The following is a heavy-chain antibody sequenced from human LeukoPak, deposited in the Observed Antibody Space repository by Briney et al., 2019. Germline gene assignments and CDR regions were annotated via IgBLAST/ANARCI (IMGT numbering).Heavy chain of an antibody. CDR3: AREEQYNNFFDY. Sequence: ASVKVSCKASGYTLTDYYIHWVRQAPGQGLEWMGWINPNSGDTTYAQKFQGRVTMTRDTSISSAYMDLSRINSDDTAVYFCAREEQYNNFFDYWGPGTLVTVSS. D-gene: IGHD1/OR15-1a*01. CDR2: INPNSGDT. CDR1: GYTLTDYY. J-gene: IGHJ4*02. V-gene: IGHV1-2*02.